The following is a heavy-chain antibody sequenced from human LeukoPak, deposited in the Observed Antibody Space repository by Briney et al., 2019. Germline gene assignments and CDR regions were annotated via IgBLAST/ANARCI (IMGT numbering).Heavy chain of an antibody. Sequence: SETLSLTCTVSGGSISSYYWSWIRQPPGKGLEWIGYIYYSGSTNYNPSLKSRVTISVDTSKNQFSLKLSSVTAADTAVYYCARDPGYYRYYLDYWGQGTLVTVSS. J-gene: IGHJ4*02. CDR2: IYYSGST. D-gene: IGHD3-3*01. CDR3: ARDPGYYRYYLDY. V-gene: IGHV4-59*01. CDR1: GGSISSYY.